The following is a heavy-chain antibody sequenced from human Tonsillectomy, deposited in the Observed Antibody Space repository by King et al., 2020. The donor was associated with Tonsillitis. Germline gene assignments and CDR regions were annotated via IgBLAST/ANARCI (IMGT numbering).Heavy chain of an antibody. Sequence: VQLVESGGGGVQPGRSLRLSCAASGFTFSAYGMHWVRQAPGKGLEWVAVISYDGTNKYYGDSVKGRFTISRDNSKNTLYLQMNSLRVEDTAVYYCAREPYSGYDLYFDYWGQGTLVTVSS. CDR2: ISYDGTNK. V-gene: IGHV3-33*05. D-gene: IGHD5-12*01. CDR1: GFTFSAYG. J-gene: IGHJ4*02. CDR3: AREPYSGYDLYFDY.